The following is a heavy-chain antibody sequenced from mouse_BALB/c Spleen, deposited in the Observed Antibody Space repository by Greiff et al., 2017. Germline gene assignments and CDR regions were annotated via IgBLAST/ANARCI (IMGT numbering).Heavy chain of an antibody. CDR2: INPYNGGT. V-gene: IGHV1S45*01. J-gene: IGHJ4*01. CDR1: GYTFTSYV. D-gene: IGHD1-1*01. CDR3: ARFSSYYAMDY. Sequence: EVQLQQSGPELVKPGASVKMSCKASGYTFTSYVMHWVKQKPGQGLEWIGYINPYNGGTSYNQKFKGKATLTVDKSSSTAYMHLNSLTSEDSAVYYCARFSSYYAMDYWGQGTSVTVSS.